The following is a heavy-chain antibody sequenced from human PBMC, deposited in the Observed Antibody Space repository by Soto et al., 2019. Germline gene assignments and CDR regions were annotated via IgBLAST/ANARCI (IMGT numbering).Heavy chain of an antibody. Sequence: QLQLQESGPGLVKPSQTLSLTCTVSGGSISSGGYYWSWIRQHPGKGLEWIGYIYYSGSTYYNPSPKYRVNISVATSKNKFHVKLSPVTAADPSVYYRAGVSGQGVHYDFWSDVGGHDAFDFWGQGTMVTVSS. CDR2: IYYSGST. CDR3: AGVSGQGVHYDFWSDVGGHDAFDF. CDR1: GGSISSGGYY. V-gene: IGHV4-31*03. D-gene: IGHD3-3*01. J-gene: IGHJ3*01.